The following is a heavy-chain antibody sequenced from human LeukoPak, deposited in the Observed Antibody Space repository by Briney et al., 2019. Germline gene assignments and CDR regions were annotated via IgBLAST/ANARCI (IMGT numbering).Heavy chain of an antibody. CDR1: GFTFSSYG. J-gene: IGHJ4*02. D-gene: IGHD3-10*01. CDR2: ISGSGGRT. CDR3: ARERAGIWDSFDY. Sequence: GASLRLSCAASGFTFSSYGMSWVRQAPGKGLEWVSVISGSGGRTYSADSVKGRFTISRDNSNNTLYMQMTSLRAEDTAVYYCARERAGIWDSFDYWGQGTLVTVSS. V-gene: IGHV3-23*01.